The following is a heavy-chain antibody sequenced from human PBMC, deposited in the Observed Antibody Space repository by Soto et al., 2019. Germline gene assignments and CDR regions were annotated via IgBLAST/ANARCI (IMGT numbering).Heavy chain of an antibody. CDR3: ARSPDPVYGMDV. Sequence: ASVKVSCKASGYTFTRYGISWVRQAPGQGPEWMGWISAYDGDRNYAQNFRGRLTMTTDTSTSTAYMELRSLRSDDTAVYYCARSPDPVYGMDVWGQGTTVTVSS. V-gene: IGHV1-18*01. J-gene: IGHJ6*02. CDR1: GYTFTRYG. CDR2: ISAYDGDR.